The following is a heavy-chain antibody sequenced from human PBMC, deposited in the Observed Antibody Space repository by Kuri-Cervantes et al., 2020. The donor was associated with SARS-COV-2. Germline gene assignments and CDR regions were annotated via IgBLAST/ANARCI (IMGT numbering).Heavy chain of an antibody. Sequence: GGSLRLSCAASGFTVSSNYMSWVRQAPGKGLEWVSVIYSGGSTYYADSVKGRFTISRDNSKNTLYLQMNSLRAEDTAVYYCAKGPSIAARMEIRWFDPWGQGTLVTVSS. D-gene: IGHD6-6*01. CDR3: AKGPSIAARMEIRWFDP. J-gene: IGHJ5*02. V-gene: IGHV3-53*01. CDR1: GFTVSSNY. CDR2: IYSGGST.